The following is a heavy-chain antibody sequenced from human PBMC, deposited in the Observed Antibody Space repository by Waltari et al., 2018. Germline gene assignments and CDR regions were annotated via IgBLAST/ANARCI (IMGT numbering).Heavy chain of an antibody. Sequence: QVQLQESGPGLVKPSETLSLTCAVSGYSISRGYYWGWIRQPPGKGLEWIGSIYHSGSTYYNPSLKSRVTISVDTSKNQFSLKLSSVTAADTAVYYCARTNWNYDNYYYMDVWGKGTTVTVSS. CDR3: ARTNWNYDNYYYMDV. D-gene: IGHD1-7*01. J-gene: IGHJ6*03. CDR1: GYSISRGYY. CDR2: IYHSGST. V-gene: IGHV4-38-2*01.